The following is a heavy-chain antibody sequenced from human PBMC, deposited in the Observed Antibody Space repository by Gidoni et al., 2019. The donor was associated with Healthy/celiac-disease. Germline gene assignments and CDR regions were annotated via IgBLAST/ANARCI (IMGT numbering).Heavy chain of an antibody. V-gene: IGHV3-23*01. J-gene: IGHJ4*02. CDR1: GLTFSSDA. CDR3: AKLGIVVPDAQQDY. Sequence: EVQLLESGGGLVQPGGSLRLSCAASGLTFSSDAMSLVRPGPGKGLAWVLAISGSGGSTYYADSVKGRFTSYRENSKNTLYLQMNSLRAEDTDVYYCAKLGIVVPDAQQDYWGQGTLVTVSS. D-gene: IGHD2-2*01. CDR2: ISGSGGST.